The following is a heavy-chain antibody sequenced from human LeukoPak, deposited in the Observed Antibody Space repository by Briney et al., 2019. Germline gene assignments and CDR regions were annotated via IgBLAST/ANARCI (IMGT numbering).Heavy chain of an antibody. CDR2: IYYSGST. CDR3: ARTYSGYSGYENAFDI. V-gene: IGHV4-59*08. Sequence: PSETLSLTCTVSGGSISSYYWSWIRQPPGKGLEWIGYIYYSGSTNYNPSLKSRVTISVDTSKNQFSLKLSSVTAADTAVYYCARTYSGYSGYENAFDIWGQGTMVTVSS. CDR1: GGSISSYY. D-gene: IGHD5-12*01. J-gene: IGHJ3*02.